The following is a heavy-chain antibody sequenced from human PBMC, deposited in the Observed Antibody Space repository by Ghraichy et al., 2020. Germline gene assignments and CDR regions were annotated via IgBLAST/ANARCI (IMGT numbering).Heavy chain of an antibody. CDR3: ARDRAGFTGTPDH. CDR1: GFTFSNSA. Sequence: GGSLRLSCAASGFTFSNSAISWVRQAPGKGLEWVSTISGIDGGTYYADSVKGRFTISRDNSKNTLYLQMGSLRAEDMAVYYCARDRAGFTGTPDHWGQGTLVTVSS. D-gene: IGHD1-7*01. J-gene: IGHJ4*02. CDR2: ISGIDGGT. V-gene: IGHV3-23*01.